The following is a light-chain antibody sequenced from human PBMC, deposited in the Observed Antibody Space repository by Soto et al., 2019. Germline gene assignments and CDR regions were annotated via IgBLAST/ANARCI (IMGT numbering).Light chain of an antibody. CDR2: GAS. CDR3: QQYGSSPWT. J-gene: IGKJ1*01. V-gene: IGKV3-20*01. CDR1: QIIRSNY. Sequence: ETVLTQSPGTLSLSPGERATLSCRASQIIRSNYLAWYRQTPGQAPRLLIYGASNRANGIADRFNGSGSGTDFTLIISRLEPEDFALYYCQQYGSSPWTFGQGTKLEIK.